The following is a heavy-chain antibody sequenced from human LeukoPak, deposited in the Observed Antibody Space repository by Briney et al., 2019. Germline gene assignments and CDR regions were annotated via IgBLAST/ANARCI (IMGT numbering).Heavy chain of an antibody. CDR2: ISGYNGNT. V-gene: IGHV1-18*01. CDR1: GYTFTSYG. CDR3: ARDRSTVTHEY. J-gene: IGHJ4*02. D-gene: IGHD4-17*01. Sequence: GTSVKVSCKTSGYTFTSYGISWVRQAPGQGLEWVGWISGYNGNTNYAQKFQGRVTMTTDTSTSTVYMELRSLRYDDTAVYYCARDRSTVTHEYWGQGTLVTVSS.